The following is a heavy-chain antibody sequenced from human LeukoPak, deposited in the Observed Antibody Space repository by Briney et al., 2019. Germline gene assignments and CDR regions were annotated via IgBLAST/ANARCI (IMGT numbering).Heavy chain of an antibody. CDR2: IYYDAGA. J-gene: IGHJ4*02. D-gene: IGHD3-10*01. V-gene: IGHV4-31*03. Sequence: PSQTLSLTCTVSGASVSATNHYWSWLRQHPGQGPEWIAYIYYDAGAYYNPSLESRVTISLDSSANQFSLGLSSVTAADTAVYYRARGRRELKYGPDYWGQGTLVTVSS. CDR3: ARGRRELKYGPDY. CDR1: GASVSATNHY.